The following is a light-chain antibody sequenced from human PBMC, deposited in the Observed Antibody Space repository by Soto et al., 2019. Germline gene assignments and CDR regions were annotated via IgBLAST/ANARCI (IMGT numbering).Light chain of an antibody. V-gene: IGLV1-51*02. CDR2: ENN. CDR3: GTWDSSLSAWV. CDR1: SSSIGNNY. J-gene: IGLJ3*02. Sequence: QSVLTQPPSVSAAPGQKVTISCSGRSSSIGNNYVSWYQQLPGTAPKLLIYENNKRPSGIPDRFSGSKSGMLATLGITGLQTGDEADYYCGTWDSSLSAWVFGGVTQLTVL.